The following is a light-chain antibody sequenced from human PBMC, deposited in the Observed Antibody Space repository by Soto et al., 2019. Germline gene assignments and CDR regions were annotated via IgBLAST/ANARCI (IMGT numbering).Light chain of an antibody. Sequence: EILLTQSPATLSLSPGERATLSCRASQSVSTSLAWYQQKPGQAPRLLIYDASDRATGIPARFSGSGSGTDFTLTISSLEPEDSAVYYCQQRGNWPLFSFGPGTKVDIK. CDR1: QSVSTS. J-gene: IGKJ3*01. V-gene: IGKV3-11*01. CDR2: DAS. CDR3: QQRGNWPLFS.